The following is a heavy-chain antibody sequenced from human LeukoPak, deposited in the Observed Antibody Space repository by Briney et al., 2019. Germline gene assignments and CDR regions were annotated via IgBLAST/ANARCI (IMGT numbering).Heavy chain of an antibody. V-gene: IGHV3-30-3*01. CDR2: ISYDGSNK. D-gene: IGHD3-3*01. J-gene: IGHJ5*02. CDR3: ARDFGVVILGGRVDP. Sequence: PGGSQRLSCAASGFTFSSYAMHWVRQAPGKGLEWVAVISYDGSNKYYADSVKGRFTISRDNSKNTLYLQMNSLRAEDTAVYYCARDFGVVILGGRVDPWGQGTLVTVSS. CDR1: GFTFSSYA.